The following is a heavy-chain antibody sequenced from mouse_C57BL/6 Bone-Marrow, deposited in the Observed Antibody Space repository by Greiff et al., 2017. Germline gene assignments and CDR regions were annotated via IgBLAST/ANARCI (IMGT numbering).Heavy chain of an antibody. Sequence: QVQLQQSGAELMKPGASVKLSCKATGYTFTGYWIEWVKQRPGHGLEWIGEILPGRGSTNYKEKFKGKATFTADTSSNTAYMQLSSLTTEDSAIYYCARETTVVARAMDYWGQGTSVTVSS. V-gene: IGHV1-9*01. J-gene: IGHJ4*01. CDR1: GYTFTGYW. D-gene: IGHD1-1*01. CDR2: ILPGRGST. CDR3: ARETTVVARAMDY.